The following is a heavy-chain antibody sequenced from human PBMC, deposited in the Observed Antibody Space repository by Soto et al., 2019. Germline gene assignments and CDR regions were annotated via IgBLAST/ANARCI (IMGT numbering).Heavy chain of an antibody. CDR1: GFTFGDYA. CDR3: TAGKLYPSLDFDY. V-gene: IGHV3-49*04. Sequence: EVQLVESGGGLVQPGRSLRLSCTASGFTFGDYAMSWVRQAPGKGLERVGFIRSKAYGGTTEYAASVKGRFTISRDDSTSIAYLQMNSLKTEDTAVYYCTAGKLYPSLDFDYWGQGNLVTVSS. CDR2: IRSKAYGGTT. J-gene: IGHJ4*02. D-gene: IGHD2-8*01.